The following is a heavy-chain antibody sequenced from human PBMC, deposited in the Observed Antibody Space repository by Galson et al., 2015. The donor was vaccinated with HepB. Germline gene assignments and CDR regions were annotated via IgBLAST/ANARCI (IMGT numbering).Heavy chain of an antibody. CDR1: GFTFSSYW. J-gene: IGHJ2*01. CDR2: IKEDGSEK. Sequence: SLRLSCAASGFTFSSYWMSWVRQAPGKGLEWVANIKEDGSEKYYVDSVKGRFTISRDNAKNSMYLQMNSLRAEDTAVYYCARVTFYYDSSGHHWYLDLWGRGTLVTVSS. V-gene: IGHV3-7*01. D-gene: IGHD3-22*01. CDR3: ARVTFYYDSSGHHWYLDL.